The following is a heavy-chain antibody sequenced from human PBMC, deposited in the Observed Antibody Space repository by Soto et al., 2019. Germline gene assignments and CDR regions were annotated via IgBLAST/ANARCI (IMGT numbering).Heavy chain of an antibody. V-gene: IGHV4-31*03. J-gene: IGHJ6*02. CDR1: GGSISRGGYY. CDR3: ARDYYGSGSLGYGMDV. Sequence: QVQLQESGPGLVKPSQTLSLTCTVSGGSISRGGYYWSWIRQHPGRGLEWIGYIYYSGTTYYNPSLKRRVTISVDTSNNQFSLKLNSVTAADTAVYYCARDYYGSGSLGYGMDVWGQGTTVTVS. D-gene: IGHD3-10*01. CDR2: IYYSGTT.